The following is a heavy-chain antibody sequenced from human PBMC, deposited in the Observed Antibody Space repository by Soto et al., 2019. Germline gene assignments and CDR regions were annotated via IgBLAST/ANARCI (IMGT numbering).Heavy chain of an antibody. CDR2: IYHSGST. J-gene: IGHJ4*02. D-gene: IGHD3-9*01. CDR3: GKKVSHYDFLAVYAFYFDY. CDR1: GGSISSSNW. V-gene: IGHV4-4*02. Sequence: PSETLSLTCAVSGGSISSSNWWSWVRQPPGKGLEWIGEIYHSGSTNYNPSLKSRVTISVDKSKNQFSLKLSSVTAADTAGYYCGKKVSHYDFLAVYAFYFDYGGKETL.